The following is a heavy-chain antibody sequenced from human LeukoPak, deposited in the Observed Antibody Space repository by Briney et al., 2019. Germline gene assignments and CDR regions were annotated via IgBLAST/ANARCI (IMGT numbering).Heavy chain of an antibody. CDR2: IKQDGGQK. D-gene: IGHD1-7*01. V-gene: IGHV3-7*01. CDR1: GFTFSSYW. J-gene: IGHJ4*02. Sequence: PGGSLRLSCAASGFTFSSYWMSWVRQAPGKGLEWVANIKQDGGQKYYVDSVKGRFTISRDNAKNSLYLQMSSLRAEDTGVYYCARDGDYNWNYRSGFDYWGQGTLVTVSS. CDR3: ARDGDYNWNYRSGFDY.